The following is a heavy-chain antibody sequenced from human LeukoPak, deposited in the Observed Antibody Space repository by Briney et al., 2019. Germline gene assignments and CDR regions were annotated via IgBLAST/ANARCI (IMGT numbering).Heavy chain of an antibody. D-gene: IGHD3-22*01. CDR3: ARAIVVVTYDAFDI. Sequence: SVKVSCKASGGTFSSYAISWVRQAPGQGLEWMGRIIPIFGTANYAQKFQGRVTITTDESTSTAYMELSSLRSDDTAVYYCARAIVVVTYDAFDIWGQGTMVTVSS. J-gene: IGHJ3*02. CDR2: IIPIFGTA. CDR1: GGTFSSYA. V-gene: IGHV1-69*05.